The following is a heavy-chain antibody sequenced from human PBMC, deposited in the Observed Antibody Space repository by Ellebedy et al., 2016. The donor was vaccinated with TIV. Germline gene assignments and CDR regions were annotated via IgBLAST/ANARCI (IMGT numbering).Heavy chain of an antibody. D-gene: IGHD1-14*01. J-gene: IGHJ4*02. CDR3: ARLPRIPRAYYFDY. V-gene: IGHV5-51*01. CDR2: IYPGDSDT. CDR1: GYSFTSYW. Sequence: GGSLRLXCKGSGYSFTSYWIGWVRQMPGKGLEWMGIIYPGDSDTRYSPSFQGQVTISADKSISTAYLQWSSLKASDTAMYYCARLPRIPRAYYFDYWGQGTLVTVSS.